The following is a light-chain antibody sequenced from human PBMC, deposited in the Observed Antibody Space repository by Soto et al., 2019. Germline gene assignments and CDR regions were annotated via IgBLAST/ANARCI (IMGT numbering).Light chain of an antibody. CDR1: QSVSSY. J-gene: IGKJ4*01. V-gene: IGKV3-11*01. CDR2: DAS. Sequence: EIVLTQSPATLSLSPGERATLSCRASQSVSSYLAWYQQKPGQAPRLLIYDASNRATGIPARFSGSGSGTAFTLTISSLEPEDFAVYYCQQRSQWPLTFGGGTKVESK. CDR3: QQRSQWPLT.